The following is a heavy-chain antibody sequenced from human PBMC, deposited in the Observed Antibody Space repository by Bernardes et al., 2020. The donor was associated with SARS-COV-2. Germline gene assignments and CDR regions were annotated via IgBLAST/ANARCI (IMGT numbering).Heavy chain of an antibody. CDR1: GFTFSSYS. Sequence: GSLRLSCAASGFTFSSYSMNWVRQAPGKGLEWVSYISSSSSTIYYADSVKGRFTISRDNAKNSLYLQMNSLRAEDTAVYYCASFLIAAAGKTSVEDYYYYGMDVWGQGTTVTVSS. J-gene: IGHJ6*02. V-gene: IGHV3-48*01. D-gene: IGHD6-13*01. CDR2: ISSSSSTI. CDR3: ASFLIAAAGKTSVEDYYYYGMDV.